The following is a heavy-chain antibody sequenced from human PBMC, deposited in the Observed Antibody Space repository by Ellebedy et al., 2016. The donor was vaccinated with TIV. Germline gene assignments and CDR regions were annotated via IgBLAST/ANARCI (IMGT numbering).Heavy chain of an antibody. Sequence: ASVKVSXKVSGYTLTELSMHWVRQASGKGLEWMGGFDPEDGETIYAQKFQGRVTMTRNTSISTAYMELSSLRSEDTAVYYCARALDDYFDYWGQGTLVTVSS. D-gene: IGHD3-9*01. CDR3: ARALDDYFDY. CDR1: GYTLTELS. CDR2: FDPEDGET. V-gene: IGHV1-24*01. J-gene: IGHJ4*02.